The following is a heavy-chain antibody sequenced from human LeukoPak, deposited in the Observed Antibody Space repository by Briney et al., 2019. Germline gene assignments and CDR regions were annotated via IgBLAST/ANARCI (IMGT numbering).Heavy chain of an antibody. CDR3: ARGRIAARKNWFDP. J-gene: IGHJ5*02. D-gene: IGHD6-6*01. CDR1: GGSFSGYY. V-gene: IGHV4-34*01. CDR2: INHSGST. Sequence: SETLSLTCAVYGGSFSGYYWSCIRQPPGNGLEWIGEINHSGSTNYNPSLKSRVTISVDTSKNQFSLKLSSVTAADTAVYYCARGRIAARKNWFDPWGQGTLVTVSS.